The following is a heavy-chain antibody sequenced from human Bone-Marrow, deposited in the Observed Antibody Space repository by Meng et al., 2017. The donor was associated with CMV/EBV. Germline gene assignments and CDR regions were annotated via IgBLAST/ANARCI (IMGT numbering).Heavy chain of an antibody. CDR3: VLCKGTALISN. Sequence: GSLRLSCTVSTYSISGGYYWGWIRQPPGKGLEWLGTTYHSGISFFNPSLKSRLTMSVDTSKNQFSLRLSSVTAADTAMYYCVLCKGTALISNWGQGT. J-gene: IGHJ4*02. CDR1: TYSISGGYY. D-gene: IGHD3-10*02. CDR2: TYHSGIS. V-gene: IGHV4-38-2*02.